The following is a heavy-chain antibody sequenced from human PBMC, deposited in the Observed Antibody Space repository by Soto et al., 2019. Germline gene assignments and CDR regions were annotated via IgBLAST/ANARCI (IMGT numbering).Heavy chain of an antibody. Sequence: ASVKVSCKASGYTFTSYAMDWVRQAPGQRLEWIGWINAGNGNTKYSQKFQGRVTITRDTSASTAYMELSSLRSEDTAVYYCARDDITIFGVVMDYYGMDVWGQGTTVTVSS. CDR3: ARDDITIFGVVMDYYGMDV. J-gene: IGHJ6*02. V-gene: IGHV1-3*01. CDR2: INAGNGNT. D-gene: IGHD3-3*01. CDR1: GYTFTSYA.